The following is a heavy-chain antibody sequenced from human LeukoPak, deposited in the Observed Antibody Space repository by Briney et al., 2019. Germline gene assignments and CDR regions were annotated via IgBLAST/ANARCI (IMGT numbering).Heavy chain of an antibody. CDR2: IYYSGST. CDR1: GGSISSSSYY. CDR3: AAPGDAFDI. J-gene: IGHJ3*02. V-gene: IGHV4-39*07. D-gene: IGHD2-2*01. Sequence: SETLSLTCTVSGGSISSSSYYWGWVRQPPGKGLEWIGSIYYSGSTYYNPSLKSRVTISVDTSKNQFSLKLSSVTAADTAVYYCAAPGDAFDIWGQGTMVTVSS.